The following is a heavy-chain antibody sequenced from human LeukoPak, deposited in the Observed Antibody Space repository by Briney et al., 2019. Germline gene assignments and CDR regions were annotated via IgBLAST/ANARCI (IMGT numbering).Heavy chain of an antibody. V-gene: IGHV1-24*01. CDR3: ATWGYGSGSYYNGFWNY. D-gene: IGHD3-10*01. Sequence: GASVKVSCKVSGYTLTELSMHWVRQAPGKGLEWMGGFDPEDGETIYAQKFQGRVTMTEDTSTDTAYMEPSSLRSEDTAVYYCATWGYGSGSYYNGFWNYWGQGTLVTVSS. J-gene: IGHJ4*02. CDR2: FDPEDGET. CDR1: GYTLTELS.